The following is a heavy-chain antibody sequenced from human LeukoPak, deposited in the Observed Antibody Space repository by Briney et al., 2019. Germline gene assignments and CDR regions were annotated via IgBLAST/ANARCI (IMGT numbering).Heavy chain of an antibody. CDR2: ISSSGSTI. V-gene: IGHV3-48*03. J-gene: IGHJ4*02. CDR3: ATLWFGELAPDY. CDR1: GFTFSSYA. Sequence: GGSLRLSCAASGFTFSSYAMNWVRQAPGKGLEWVSYISSSGSTIYYADSVKGRFTISRDNAKNSLYLQMNSLRAEDTAVYYCATLWFGELAPDYWGQGTLVTVSS. D-gene: IGHD3-10*01.